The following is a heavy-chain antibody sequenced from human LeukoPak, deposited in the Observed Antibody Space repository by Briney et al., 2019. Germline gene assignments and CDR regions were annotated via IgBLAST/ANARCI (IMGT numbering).Heavy chain of an antibody. CDR3: ARPISSQGYFGVVID. J-gene: IGHJ4*02. D-gene: IGHD3-3*01. V-gene: IGHV4-38-2*01. CDR1: GYSISSASY. CDR2: IYHSGSP. Sequence: SETLSLTCAVSGYSISSASYWGWIRQPPGKGLEWIGNIYHSGSPYYNPSLKSRVTISVDTSKNPFSLKLSSVTAADTAVYYCARPISSQGYFGVVIDWGQGTLVTVSS.